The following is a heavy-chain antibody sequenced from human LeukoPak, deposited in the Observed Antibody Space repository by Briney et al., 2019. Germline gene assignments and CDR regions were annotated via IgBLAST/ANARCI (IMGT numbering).Heavy chain of an antibody. J-gene: IGHJ3*01. Sequence: SETLSLTCAVSGGSISSTSYYWAWIRQPPGKGLEWIGTIYYSGSTYHNPSLKSRVTLSVDTSRNQFSLRLSSVDAADTAVYYCAKAGVRYFDSSGLYAFDVWGQGTTVTVSP. V-gene: IGHV4-39*01. CDR1: GGSISSTSYY. CDR2: IYYSGST. D-gene: IGHD3-22*01. CDR3: AKAGVRYFDSSGLYAFDV.